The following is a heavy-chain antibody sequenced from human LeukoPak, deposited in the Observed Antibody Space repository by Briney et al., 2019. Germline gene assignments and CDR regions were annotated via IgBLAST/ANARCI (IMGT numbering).Heavy chain of an antibody. D-gene: IGHD2/OR15-2a*01. CDR3: ARLGLPFFYYYMDV. CDR2: INTKTGSP. J-gene: IGHJ6*03. CDR1: GYTFNTYA. V-gene: IGHV7-4-1*02. Sequence: ASVKVSCKASGYTFNTYAMNWVRQAPGQGLEWMGWINTKTGSPTYAQGFTGRFVLSLDTSVSTAYLQISSLKAEDTAVYYCARLGLPFFYYYMDVWGKGTTVTVSS.